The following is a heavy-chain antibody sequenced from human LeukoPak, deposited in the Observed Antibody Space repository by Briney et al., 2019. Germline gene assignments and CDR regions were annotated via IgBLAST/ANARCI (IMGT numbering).Heavy chain of an antibody. D-gene: IGHD2-15*01. CDR3: ARDPGDICSGGSCYSGWWFDP. CDR2: IIPMFDTT. Sequence: ASVKVSCKTSGYTFSTYTINWVRQAPGQGLEWMGGIIPMFDTTIYAQKFQGRVTITTDESTSTAYMELSSLRSEDTAVYYCARDPGDICSGGSCYSGWWFDPWGQGTLVTVSS. J-gene: IGHJ5*02. V-gene: IGHV1-69*05. CDR1: GYTFSTYT.